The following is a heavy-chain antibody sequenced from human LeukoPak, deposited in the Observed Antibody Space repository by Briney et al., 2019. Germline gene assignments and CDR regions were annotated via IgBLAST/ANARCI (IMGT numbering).Heavy chain of an antibody. CDR2: ISGSGGST. CDR1: GFSFSSYG. CDR3: AKVIVVPAAIGPAYYYMDV. J-gene: IGHJ6*03. Sequence: GGSLRLSCIASGFSFSSYGMSWVRQAPGKGLEWVSAISGSGGSTYYADSVRGRFTISRDNSKNTLYLQMNSLRAEDTAVYYCAKVIVVPAAIGPAYYYMDVWGKGTTVTISS. V-gene: IGHV3-23*01. D-gene: IGHD2-2*02.